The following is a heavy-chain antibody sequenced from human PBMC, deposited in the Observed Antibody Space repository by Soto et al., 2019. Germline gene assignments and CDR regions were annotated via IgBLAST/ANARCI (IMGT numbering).Heavy chain of an antibody. D-gene: IGHD5-18*01. V-gene: IGHV1-69*01. J-gene: IGHJ4*02. CDR1: GGTFSSYA. Sequence: QVQLVQSGAEVKKPGSSVKVSCKASGGTFSSYAISWVRQAPGQGLEWMGGIIPIFGTANYAQKFQGRVTITADESTSSASMELSSLRSEDTAVYYCASTYSGGFSYGYLFDYWCQGTLLTVSS. CDR2: IIPIFGTA. CDR3: ASTYSGGFSYGYLFDY.